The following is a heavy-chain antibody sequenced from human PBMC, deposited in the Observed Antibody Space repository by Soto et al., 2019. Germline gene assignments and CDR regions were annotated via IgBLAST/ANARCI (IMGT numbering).Heavy chain of an antibody. Sequence: SETLSLTCSVSGGSIIGSYCSFIRQSPWKGLEWLGYVYYTGSTNYSPSLRSRVSISVDTSKNEFSLRLSSVTAADTAVYFCARSVAVPGAHIDYWGQGTQVTVSS. D-gene: IGHD6-19*01. CDR2: VYYTGST. J-gene: IGHJ4*02. CDR1: GGSIIGSY. V-gene: IGHV4-59*01. CDR3: ARSVAVPGAHIDY.